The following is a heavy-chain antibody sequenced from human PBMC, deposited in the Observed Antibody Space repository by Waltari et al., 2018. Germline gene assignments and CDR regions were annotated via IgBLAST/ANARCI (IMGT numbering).Heavy chain of an antibody. V-gene: IGHV4-59*01. CDR2: IYYSGST. Sequence: QVQLQESGPGLVKPSETLSLTCTVSGGSISSYYWIWIRQPPGKGLEWIGYIYYSGSTNYNPSLKSRVTISVDTSKNQFSLKLSSVTAADTAVYYCASLRVFYGDYFDYWGQGTLVTVSS. J-gene: IGHJ4*02. CDR1: GGSISSYY. CDR3: ASLRVFYGDYFDY. D-gene: IGHD4-17*01.